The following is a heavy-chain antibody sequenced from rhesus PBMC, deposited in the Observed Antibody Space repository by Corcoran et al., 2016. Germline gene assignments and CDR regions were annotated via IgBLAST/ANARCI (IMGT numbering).Heavy chain of an antibody. D-gene: IGHD6-31*01. V-gene: IGHV1S9*01. CDR1: GYTFTSYY. CDR3: ARDSSGWYFDY. Sequence: QVQLVQSGAEVKKPGASVKLSCKASGYTFTSYYINWVRQAPGQVLEWKGRNNHNKGNTGYANKVQGRVTMTRDTSTSTAYMELSSLRSEDTAVYYCARDSSGWYFDYWGQGVLVTVSA. CDR2: NNHNKGNT. J-gene: IGHJ4*01.